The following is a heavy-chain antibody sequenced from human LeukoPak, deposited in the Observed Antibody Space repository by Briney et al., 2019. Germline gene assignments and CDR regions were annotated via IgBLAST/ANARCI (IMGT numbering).Heavy chain of an antibody. J-gene: IGHJ4*02. CDR1: GGSISSGGYY. CDR3: ARGPYQGSRSYYSPYYFDY. Sequence: SQTLSLTCTVSGGSISSGGYYWSWIRQPPGRGLEWIGEINHSGSTNYNPSLKSRVTISVDTSKNQFSLKLSSVTAADTAVYYCARGPYQGSRSYYSPYYFDYWGQGTLVTVSS. D-gene: IGHD1-26*01. CDR2: INHSGST. V-gene: IGHV4-30-2*01.